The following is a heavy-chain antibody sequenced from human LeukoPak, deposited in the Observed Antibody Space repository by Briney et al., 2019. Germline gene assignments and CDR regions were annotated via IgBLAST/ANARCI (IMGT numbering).Heavy chain of an antibody. J-gene: IGHJ2*01. CDR1: GGSISSYY. D-gene: IGHD4-17*01. CDR2: IYYSGST. CDR3: TRPTTASTGNWYFDL. Sequence: PSETLSLTCTVSGGSISSYYWSWIRQPPGKGLEWIGYIYYSGSTHYNPSLRSRVTISVDTSKNQFSLRLSSVTAADTAVYYCTRPTTASTGNWYFDLWGRGTLVTVSS. V-gene: IGHV4-59*08.